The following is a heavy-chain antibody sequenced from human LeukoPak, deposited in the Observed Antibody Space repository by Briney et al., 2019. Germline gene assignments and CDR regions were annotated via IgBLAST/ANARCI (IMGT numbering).Heavy chain of an antibody. Sequence: SVKVSCKASGGTFTSYAISWVRQAPGQGLEWMGGIIPIFGTANYAQKFQGRGTITTDESTRTAYMELSSLRSEDTSVYYCARALRINWYFDLWGGGTLVTVSS. V-gene: IGHV1-69*05. CDR2: IIPIFGTA. CDR3: ARALRINWYFDL. CDR1: GGTFTSYA. J-gene: IGHJ2*01. D-gene: IGHD3-16*01.